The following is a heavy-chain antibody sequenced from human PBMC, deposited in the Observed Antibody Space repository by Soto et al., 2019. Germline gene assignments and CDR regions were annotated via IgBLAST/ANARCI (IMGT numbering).Heavy chain of an antibody. J-gene: IGHJ5*02. Sequence: ASVKVSCKASGYTFTSYYMHWVRQAPGQGLEWMGIINPSGGSTSYAQKFQGRVTMTRDTSTSTVYMELSSLRSEDTAVYYCARDSPAGANYYDSSGYLSNWFDPWG. D-gene: IGHD3-22*01. CDR3: ARDSPAGANYYDSSGYLSNWFDP. CDR1: GYTFTSYY. V-gene: IGHV1-46*03. CDR2: INPSGGST.